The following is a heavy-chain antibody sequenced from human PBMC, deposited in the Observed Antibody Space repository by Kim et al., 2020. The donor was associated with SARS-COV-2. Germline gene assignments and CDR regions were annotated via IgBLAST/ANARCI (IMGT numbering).Heavy chain of an antibody. CDR3: AKPGGYSGYEYFDY. CDR2: IWYDGSNK. J-gene: IGHJ4*02. V-gene: IGHV3-33*06. CDR1: GFTFSSYA. D-gene: IGHD5-12*01. Sequence: GGSLRLSCAASGFTFSSYAMHWVRQAPGKGLEWVAVIWYDGSNKYYADSVKGRFTISRDNSKNTLYLQMNSLRAEDTAVYYCAKPGGYSGYEYFDYWGQGTLVPVSS.